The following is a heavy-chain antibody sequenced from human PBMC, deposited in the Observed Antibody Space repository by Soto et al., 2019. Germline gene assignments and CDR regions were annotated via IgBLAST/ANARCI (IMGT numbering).Heavy chain of an antibody. Sequence: QVQLVQSGAEVKKPGASVKVSCKASGYTFTSYAMHWVRQAPGQRLEWMGWINAGNGNTKYSQKFQGRVTITRDTSASTAYMELSSLRSEDTAVYYCARIGKQQLVPSFSTSGFDYWGQGTLVTVSS. CDR2: INAGNGNT. V-gene: IGHV1-3*01. D-gene: IGHD6-13*01. CDR1: GYTFTSYA. J-gene: IGHJ4*02. CDR3: ARIGKQQLVPSFSTSGFDY.